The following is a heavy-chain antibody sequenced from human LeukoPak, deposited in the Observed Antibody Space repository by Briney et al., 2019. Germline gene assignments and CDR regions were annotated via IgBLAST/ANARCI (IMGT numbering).Heavy chain of an antibody. J-gene: IGHJ4*02. CDR2: IYSGGST. CDR3: ARDLNWETY. V-gene: IGHV3-66*01. D-gene: IGHD7-27*01. CDR1: EFSVGSNY. Sequence: PGGSLRLSCAASEFSVGSNYMTWVRQAPGKGLEWVSLIYSGGSTYYADSVKGRFTISRDNAKNSLSLQMNSLRAEDTAVYYCARDLNWETYWGQGTLVTVSS.